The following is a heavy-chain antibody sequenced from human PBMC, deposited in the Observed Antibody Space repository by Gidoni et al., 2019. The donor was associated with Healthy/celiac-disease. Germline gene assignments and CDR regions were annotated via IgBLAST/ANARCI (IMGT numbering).Heavy chain of an antibody. J-gene: IGHJ5*02. CDR1: GGSISSYY. CDR3: ARGGVAVAGFEGAQESGSWFDP. V-gene: IGHV4-59*01. CDR2: IYYSGST. Sequence: QVQLQESGPGLVKPSETLSLTCTVSGGSISSYYWSWIRQPPGKGLEWIGYIYYSGSTNYNPSLKSRVTISVDTSKNQFSLKLSSVTAADTAVYYCARGGVAVAGFEGAQESGSWFDPWGQGTLVTVSS. D-gene: IGHD6-19*01.